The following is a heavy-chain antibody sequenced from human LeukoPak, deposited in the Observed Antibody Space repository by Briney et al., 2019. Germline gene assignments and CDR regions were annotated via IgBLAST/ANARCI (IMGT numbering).Heavy chain of an antibody. CDR3: VCAAPGY. J-gene: IGHJ4*02. Sequence: HSGGSLRLSCEGSGFTFSNYWMTWVRQAPGKGLEWVANIKEDESEKYYADSVKGRFTISRDNAKNSVYLQMNSLRAEDTAVYYCVCAAPGYWGQGTLVTVSS. D-gene: IGHD6-25*01. V-gene: IGHV3-7*01. CDR1: GFTFSNYW. CDR2: IKEDESEK.